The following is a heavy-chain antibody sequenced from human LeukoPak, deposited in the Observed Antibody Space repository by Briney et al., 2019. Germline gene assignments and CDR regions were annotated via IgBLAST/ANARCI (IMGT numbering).Heavy chain of an antibody. CDR1: GFTFSSYG. Sequence: GGSLRLSCAASGFTFSSYGMHWVRQAPGKGLEWVAFTRYDGSNKYYADSVKGRFTISRDNSKNTLYLQMNSLRAEDTAVYYCAKDRSYYDFWSGYYTPTEYYYYMDVWGKGTTVTVSS. V-gene: IGHV3-30*02. J-gene: IGHJ6*03. CDR3: AKDRSYYDFWSGYYTPTEYYYYMDV. CDR2: TRYDGSNK. D-gene: IGHD3-3*01.